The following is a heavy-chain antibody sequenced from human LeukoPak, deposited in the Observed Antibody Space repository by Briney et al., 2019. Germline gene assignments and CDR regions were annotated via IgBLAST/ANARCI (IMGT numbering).Heavy chain of an antibody. CDR1: EYPFTTYD. Sequence: ASVTVSCKASEYPFTTYDINWVRQATGQGLEWMGWMNPNSGNTGYAQKFQGRVTMTRNTSISTAYMELSSLRSEDTAVYYCARAGRDGKKDAFDIWGQGTVVSVSS. CDR2: MNPNSGNT. CDR3: ARAGRDGKKDAFDI. V-gene: IGHV1-8*01. J-gene: IGHJ3*02. D-gene: IGHD5-24*01.